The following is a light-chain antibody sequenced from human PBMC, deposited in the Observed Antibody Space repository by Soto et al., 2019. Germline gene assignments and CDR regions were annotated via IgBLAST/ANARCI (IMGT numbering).Light chain of an antibody. CDR3: HQYGSSPLT. CDR2: GAS. CDR1: QSVSTTY. J-gene: IGKJ1*01. V-gene: IGKV3-20*01. Sequence: EIVLTQSPGTLSLSPGERATLSCRASQSVSTTYLAWYEQKPGQAPRLLIYGASSRATGTPGRFSGSGSGTDFTITITRVEPEDFVVFYCHQYGSSPLTFGQGTRVEIK.